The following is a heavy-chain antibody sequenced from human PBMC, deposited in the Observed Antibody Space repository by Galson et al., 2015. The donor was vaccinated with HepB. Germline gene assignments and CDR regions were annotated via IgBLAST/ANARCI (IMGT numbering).Heavy chain of an antibody. CDR2: AYHSGGT. CDR3: ARAKEGRGYFDY. V-gene: IGHV4-4*02. CDR1: GDSISNDRW. Sequence: ATLSLTCAVSGDSISNDRWWSWVRQPPGEGLEWIGEAYHSGGTNYRPSLKSRVTISVDKSKNQYSLKLTSVTAADTAVYYCARAKEGRGYFDYWGQGTLATVSS. D-gene: IGHD3-10*01. J-gene: IGHJ4*02.